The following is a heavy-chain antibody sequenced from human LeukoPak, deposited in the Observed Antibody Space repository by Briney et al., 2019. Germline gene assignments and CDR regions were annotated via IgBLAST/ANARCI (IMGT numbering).Heavy chain of an antibody. CDR2: IYTSGST. V-gene: IGHV4-4*07. CDR1: GGSISSYY. CDR3: ARGMDSSGYYALGY. Sequence: SETLSLICTVSGGSISSYYWSWIRQPAGKGLEWIGRIYTSGSTNYNPSLKSRVTMSVDTSKNQFSLKLSSVTAADTAVYYCARGMDSSGYYALGYWGREPWSPSPQ. D-gene: IGHD3-22*01. J-gene: IGHJ4*02.